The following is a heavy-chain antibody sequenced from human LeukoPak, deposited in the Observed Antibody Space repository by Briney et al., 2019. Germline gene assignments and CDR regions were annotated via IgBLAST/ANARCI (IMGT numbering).Heavy chain of an antibody. V-gene: IGHV3-74*01. J-gene: IGHJ3*02. Sequence: HPGGSLRLSCAASGFTFSSYWMHWVRQAPGKGLVWVSRINSDGSSTSYADSVKGRVTISRDNAKNTLYLQMNSLRTEDTAVYYCATGSGHGFDIWGQGTMVTVSS. D-gene: IGHD3-10*01. CDR2: INSDGSST. CDR3: ATGSGHGFDI. CDR1: GFTFSSYW.